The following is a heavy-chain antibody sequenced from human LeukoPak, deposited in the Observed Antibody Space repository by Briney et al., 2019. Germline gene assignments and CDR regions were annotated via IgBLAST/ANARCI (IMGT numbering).Heavy chain of an antibody. D-gene: IGHD6-13*01. J-gene: IGHJ4*02. CDR3: RAAADLNDY. V-gene: IGHV3-73*01. CDR2: IRSKADSYTT. CDR1: GFTFSGSA. Sequence: GGSLRLSCAASGFTFSGSAMHWVRQASGKGLEWIGRIRSKADSYTTAYAASVKGRFIVSRDDSKNTAYLQMNSLKTEDTAVYYCRAAADLNDYWGQGTLVTVSS.